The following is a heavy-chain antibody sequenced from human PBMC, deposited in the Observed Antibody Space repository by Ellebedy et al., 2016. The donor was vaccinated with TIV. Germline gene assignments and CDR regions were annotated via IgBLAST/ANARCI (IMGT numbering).Heavy chain of an antibody. CDR1: GFTVRNNY. D-gene: IGHD3-9*01. J-gene: IGHJ4*02. Sequence: GESLKISCAVSGFTVRNNYITWVPPAPEKGLEWVAIIAPSGTTYYTDSVKGRFTITRDNSRNTLFLQMNSLRAEDTAIYYFSKATGPDDRQWPHFDYWGQGTVVTVSS. V-gene: IGHV3-53*01. CDR2: IAPSGTT. CDR3: SKATGPDDRQWPHFDY.